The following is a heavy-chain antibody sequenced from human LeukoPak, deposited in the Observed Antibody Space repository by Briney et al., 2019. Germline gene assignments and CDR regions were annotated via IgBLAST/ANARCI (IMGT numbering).Heavy chain of an antibody. CDR1: GGSISSYY. J-gene: IGHJ5*02. D-gene: IGHD3-9*01. CDR2: IYTSGST. CDR3: AREEMTNFDWLLYHNWFDP. V-gene: IGHV4-4*07. Sequence: SSETLSLTCTVSGGSISSYYWSWIRQPAGKGLEWIGRIYTSGSTNYNPSLKSRVTMSVDTSKNQFSLKLSSVTAADTAVYYCAREEMTNFDWLLYHNWFDPWGQGTLVTVSS.